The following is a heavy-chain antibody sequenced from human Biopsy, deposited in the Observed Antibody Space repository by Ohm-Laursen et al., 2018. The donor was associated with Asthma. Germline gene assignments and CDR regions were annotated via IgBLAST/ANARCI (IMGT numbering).Heavy chain of an antibody. D-gene: IGHD2-21*01. J-gene: IGHJ4*02. CDR3: AWWGSFGFDY. V-gene: IGHV4-39*07. CDR2: IYYSGNT. Sequence: SETLSLTCTVSGGSISSSRYYWGWIRQTPGKGLEWIGSIYYSGNTYYNPSLKSRVTISVDTSKNQFSLNLSSVTAADTAVYYCAWWGSFGFDYWGQGTLVTVSS. CDR1: GGSISSSRYY.